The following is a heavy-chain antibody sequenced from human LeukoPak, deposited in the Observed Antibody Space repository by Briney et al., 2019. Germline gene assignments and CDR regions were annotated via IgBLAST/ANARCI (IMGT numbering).Heavy chain of an antibody. V-gene: IGHV3-23*01. J-gene: IGHJ4*02. D-gene: IGHD2-15*01. CDR2: ISGSGGST. CDR1: GLASSRYV. CDR3: ARGDLVAATYYFDY. Sequence: GGSLRLSCAASGLASSRYVMSWVRQAPGKGLEWVSAISGSGGSTYYADSVKGRFTISRDNSKNTLYLQMNSLRAEDTAVYYCARGDLVAATYYFDYWGQGTLVTVSS.